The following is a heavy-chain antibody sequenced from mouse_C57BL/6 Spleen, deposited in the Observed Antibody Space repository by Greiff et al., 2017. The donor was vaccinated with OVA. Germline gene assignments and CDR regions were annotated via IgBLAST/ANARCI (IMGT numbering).Heavy chain of an antibody. CDR2: IDPSDSYT. V-gene: IGHV1-69*01. D-gene: IGHD2-2*01. CDR1: GYTFTSYW. Sequence: QVQLQQPGAELVMPGASVKLSCKASGYTFTSYWMHWVKQRPGQGLEWIGEIDPSDSYTNYNQKFKGKSTLTVDKSSSTAYMQLSSLTSEDSAVYYCARMGYDPYWYFDVWGTGTTVTVSS. J-gene: IGHJ1*03. CDR3: ARMGYDPYWYFDV.